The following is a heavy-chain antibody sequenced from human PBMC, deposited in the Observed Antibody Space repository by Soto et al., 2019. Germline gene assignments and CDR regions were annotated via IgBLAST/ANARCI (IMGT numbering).Heavy chain of an antibody. D-gene: IGHD3-22*01. V-gene: IGHV4-34*01. CDR2: TYYNGNA. CDR1: GGSFSGYY. CDR3: ARHFVAVVIKGWGY. Sequence: SETLSLTCAVYGGSFSGYYWSWIRQHPGKGLEWIGTTYYNGNAYYNPSLKSRVTMSVDTSKNQFSLKLISVTAADTAVYYCARHFVAVVIKGWGYWGQGTLVTVSS. J-gene: IGHJ4*02.